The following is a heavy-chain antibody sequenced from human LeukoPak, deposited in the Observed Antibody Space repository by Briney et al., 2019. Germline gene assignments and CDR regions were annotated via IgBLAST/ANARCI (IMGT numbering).Heavy chain of an antibody. J-gene: IGHJ4*02. CDR2: INPSGGST. CDR1: GYTFTIYY. CDR3: ARDADPKPENIVVVVAATLGFDY. D-gene: IGHD2-15*01. V-gene: IGHV1-46*01. Sequence: ASVNVTCKASGYTFTIYYMHWVRQAPGQGLEWMGIINPSGGSTSYAQKFQGRVTMTRDTSTSTVYMELSSLRSEDTAVYYCARDADPKPENIVVVVAATLGFDYWGQGTLVTVSS.